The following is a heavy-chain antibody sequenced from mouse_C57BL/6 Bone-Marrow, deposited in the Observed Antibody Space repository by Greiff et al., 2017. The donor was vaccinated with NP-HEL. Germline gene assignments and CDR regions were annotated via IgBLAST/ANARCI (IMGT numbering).Heavy chain of an antibody. CDR3: ARRGGLLRSGDAMDY. CDR1: GFTFSDYY. J-gene: IGHJ4*01. V-gene: IGHV5-12*01. D-gene: IGHD1-1*01. Sequence: EVKLQESGGGLVQPGGSLKLSCAASGFTFSDYYMYWVRQTPEKRLEWVAYISNGGGSTYYPDTVKGRFTISRDNAKNTLYLQMSRLKSEDTAMYYCARRGGLLRSGDAMDYWGQGTSVTVSS. CDR2: ISNGGGST.